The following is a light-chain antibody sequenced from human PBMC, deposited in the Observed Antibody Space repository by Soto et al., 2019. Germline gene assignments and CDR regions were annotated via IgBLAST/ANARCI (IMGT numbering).Light chain of an antibody. J-gene: IGKJ5*01. CDR2: DAS. V-gene: IGKV3-11*01. CDR3: QQRSNWPPIT. CDR1: QSVSSY. Sequence: EVVLRDAPSTLSLSPWERATLSFRSSQSVSSYLACYQQKPGQAPRLLIYDASNRATGIPARFSGSGSGTDFTLTISSLEPEDFAVYYCQQRSNWPPITFGQGTRLEIK.